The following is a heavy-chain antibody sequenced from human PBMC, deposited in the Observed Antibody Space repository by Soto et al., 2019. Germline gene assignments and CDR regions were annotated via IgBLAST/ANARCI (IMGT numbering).Heavy chain of an antibody. J-gene: IGHJ3*02. Sequence: ASVKVSSKASGYTFTSYDINWVRQATGQGLEWMGWMNPNSGNTGYAQKFQGRVTMTRNTSISTAYMELSSLRSEDTAVYYCARGLMSGGAFDIWGQGTMVTVSS. D-gene: IGHD2-8*02. CDR1: GYTFTSYD. CDR3: ARGLMSGGAFDI. CDR2: MNPNSGNT. V-gene: IGHV1-8*01.